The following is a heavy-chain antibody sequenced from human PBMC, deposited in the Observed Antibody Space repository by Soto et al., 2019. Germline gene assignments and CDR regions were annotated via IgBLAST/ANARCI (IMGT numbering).Heavy chain of an antibody. Sequence: PGESLKIYCKGSGYSFAGYWITWVRQKPGKGLEWMGRIDPSDSQTYYSPSFRGHVTISVTKSITTVFLQWSSLRASDTAMYYCARQIYDSDTGPNFQYYFDSWGQGTPATFS. CDR2: IDPSDSQT. CDR1: GYSFAGYW. V-gene: IGHV5-10-1*01. J-gene: IGHJ4*02. D-gene: IGHD3-22*01. CDR3: ARQIYDSDTGPNFQYYFDS.